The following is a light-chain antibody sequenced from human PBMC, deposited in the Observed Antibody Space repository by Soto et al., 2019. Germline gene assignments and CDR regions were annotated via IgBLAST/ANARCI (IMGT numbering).Light chain of an antibody. CDR2: EAS. CDR1: QDIKNY. V-gene: IGKV1-33*01. J-gene: IGKJ4*01. Sequence: DIQMTQSPSSLSASVGDRVTITCQASQDIKNYLNWYQQKPGKAPKLLIYEASNLETGVPSRFSASESCKSFTFSASSLQPEDIATYHCQQCDDFITFGGGTRIEIK. CDR3: QQCDDFIT.